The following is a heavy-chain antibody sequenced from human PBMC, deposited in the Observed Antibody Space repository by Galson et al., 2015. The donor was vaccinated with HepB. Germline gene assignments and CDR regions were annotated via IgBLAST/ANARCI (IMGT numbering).Heavy chain of an antibody. CDR2: INPSGGST. CDR3: AREWNGSGSYYNDYDMDV. CDR1: GYTFTSYY. Sequence: SVKVSCKASGYTFTSYYMHWVRQAPGQGLEWMGIINPSGGSTSYAQKFQGRVTLTRDTSTSTFYMELSSLRSDDTAVYYCAREWNGSGSYYNDYDMDVWGQGTTVTVSS. D-gene: IGHD3-10*01. V-gene: IGHV1-46*01. J-gene: IGHJ6*02.